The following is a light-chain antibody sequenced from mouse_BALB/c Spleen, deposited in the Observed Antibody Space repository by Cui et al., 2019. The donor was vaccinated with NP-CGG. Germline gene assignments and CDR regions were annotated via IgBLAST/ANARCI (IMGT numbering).Light chain of an antibody. Sequence: QAVVTQESALTTSPGETVTLTCRSSTRAVTTSNYANWVQEKPDHLFTGLIGGTNNRAPGVPSRFSGSLIRDKAALTITGAQTEDEAIYFCALWYSNHWVFGGGTKLTVL. CDR3: ALWYSNHWV. V-gene: IGLV1*01. CDR1: TRAVTTSNY. CDR2: GTN. J-gene: IGLJ1*01.